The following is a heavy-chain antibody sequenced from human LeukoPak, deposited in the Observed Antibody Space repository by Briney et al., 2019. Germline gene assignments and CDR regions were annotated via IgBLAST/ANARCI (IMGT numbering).Heavy chain of an antibody. D-gene: IGHD6-13*01. J-gene: IGHJ4*02. Sequence: GESLKISCKGSGYSFTSYWIGWVRQMPGKGLEWMGIIYPGDSDTRYSPSFQAQVTISADKSISTAYLQWSSLKASDTAMYYCARSGYSSRTTYYFDYWGQGTLVTVSS. CDR3: ARSGYSSRTTYYFDY. CDR2: IYPGDSDT. CDR1: GYSFTSYW. V-gene: IGHV5-51*01.